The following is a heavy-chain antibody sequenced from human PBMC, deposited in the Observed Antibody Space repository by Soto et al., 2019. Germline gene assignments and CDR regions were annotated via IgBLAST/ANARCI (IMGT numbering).Heavy chain of an antibody. Sequence: GGSLRLSCEASGFIFGSYDMSWVRQAPGKGLEWVSDISGSGGVTHYADSVKGRFTISRDNSRNTVSLQMNSLRAEDTAVYFCAKVNCGRDCSFENWGQGTMVTVS. CDR1: GFIFGSYD. CDR2: ISGSGGVT. D-gene: IGHD2-21*02. J-gene: IGHJ4*02. V-gene: IGHV3-23*01. CDR3: AKVNCGRDCSFEN.